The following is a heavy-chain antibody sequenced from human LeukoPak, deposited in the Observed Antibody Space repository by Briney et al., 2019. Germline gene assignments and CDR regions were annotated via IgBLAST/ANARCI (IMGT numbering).Heavy chain of an antibody. V-gene: IGHV3-7*05. J-gene: IGHJ4*02. CDR2: IKQDGSEK. Sequence: GGSLRLSCAASGFTFSRYWMTWVRQAPGRGLEWVANIKQDGSEKYYVDSVKGRFTISRDNANNSVYLQMNSLRAEDTAVYYCARGGDYLDYWGQGTLVTVSS. CDR3: ARGGDYLDY. CDR1: GFTFSRYW.